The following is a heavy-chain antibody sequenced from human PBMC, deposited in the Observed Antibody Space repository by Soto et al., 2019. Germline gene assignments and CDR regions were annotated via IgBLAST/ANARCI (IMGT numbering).Heavy chain of an antibody. V-gene: IGHV4-59*08. CDR1: GGSISSYY. D-gene: IGHD3-10*01. CDR2: VHHSWVS. Sequence: QVQLQESGPGLVKPSETMSLSCTVSGGSISSYYWSWFRQSPGKRMEWIGYVHHSWVSSYHPSLQSRLAISLAASQSQFSLKVTSVTATDTAVYYCARQGFGPLHCLVDVWGQGNKVTVSS. J-gene: IGHJ6*02. CDR3: ARQGFGPLHCLVDV.